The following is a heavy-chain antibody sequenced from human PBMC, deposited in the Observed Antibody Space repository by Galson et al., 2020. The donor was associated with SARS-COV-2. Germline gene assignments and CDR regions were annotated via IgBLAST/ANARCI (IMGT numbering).Heavy chain of an antibody. J-gene: IGHJ4*02. CDR1: GFSLPTNAVG. V-gene: IGHV2-5*02. CDR2: IYWDDDK. CDR3: AQPTRCRGNYFEF. Sequence: ESGPTLVKPTQALTLTCTFSGFSLPTNAVGVGWIRQPPGKALEWLSVIYWDDDKCYFPSLKDRLTITKDSSKNQVVLTMTIMDPVDTAKYFCAQPTRCRGNYFEFWGPGVLVTVSS. D-gene: IGHD5-12*01.